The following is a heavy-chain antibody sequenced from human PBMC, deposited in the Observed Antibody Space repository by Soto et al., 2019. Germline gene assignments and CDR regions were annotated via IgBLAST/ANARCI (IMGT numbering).Heavy chain of an antibody. CDR1: GFTCSRYW. CDR2: IKQDGSEK. Sequence: GGSLRLSCAASGFTCSRYWMSWVRQAPGKGLEWVANIKQDGSEKYYVDSVKGRFTISRDNAKNSLYLQMNSLRAEDTAVYYCARDLRVAPFDLWGRGTLVTAPQ. V-gene: IGHV3-7*01. D-gene: IGHD2-15*01. J-gene: IGHJ2*01. CDR3: ARDLRVAPFDL.